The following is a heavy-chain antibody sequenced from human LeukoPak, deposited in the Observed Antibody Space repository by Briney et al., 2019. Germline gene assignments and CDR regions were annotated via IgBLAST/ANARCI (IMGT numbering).Heavy chain of an antibody. Sequence: SQTLSLTCAISGDSVSNNNAAWNWIRQSPSRGLEWLGRTYYRSKWYTDYAVSVSSRITINPDASKNQFSLQLNSVTPEDTAVYYCASSSLRGSDAFDIWGQGQWSPSLQ. CDR3: ASSSLRGSDAFDI. V-gene: IGHV6-1*01. CDR1: GDSVSNNNAA. CDR2: TYYRSKWYT. D-gene: IGHD3-16*01. J-gene: IGHJ3*02.